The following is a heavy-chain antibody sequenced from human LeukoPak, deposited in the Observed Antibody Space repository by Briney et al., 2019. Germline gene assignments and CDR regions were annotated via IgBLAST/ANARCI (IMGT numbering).Heavy chain of an antibody. Sequence: AGGSLRLSCAGSGFTFNTYSMNWVRQAPGKGLEWVSYISSSRSTIYYADSVKGRFTVSRDNSKNSLFLQMNTLRDEDTAVYYCVRDSQDYSNYYYYYYGMDVWGQGTTVTVSS. CDR2: ISSSRSTI. V-gene: IGHV3-48*02. CDR1: GFTFNTYS. J-gene: IGHJ6*02. D-gene: IGHD4-11*01. CDR3: VRDSQDYSNYYYYYYGMDV.